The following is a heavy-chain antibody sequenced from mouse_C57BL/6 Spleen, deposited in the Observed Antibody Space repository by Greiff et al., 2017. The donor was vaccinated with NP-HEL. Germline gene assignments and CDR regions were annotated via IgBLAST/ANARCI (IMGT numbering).Heavy chain of an antibody. CDR1: GFTFSSYG. J-gene: IGHJ3*01. D-gene: IGHD2-4*01. V-gene: IGHV5-6*02. Sequence: EVKLVESGGDLVKPGGSLKLSCAASGFTFSSYGMSWVRQTPDKRLEWVATISSGGSYTYYPDSVKGRFTISRDNAKSKLYLQMSSLKSEDTAMYYCARRIPIYYDYDEGFAYWGQGTLVTVSA. CDR2: ISSGGSYT. CDR3: ARRIPIYYDYDEGFAY.